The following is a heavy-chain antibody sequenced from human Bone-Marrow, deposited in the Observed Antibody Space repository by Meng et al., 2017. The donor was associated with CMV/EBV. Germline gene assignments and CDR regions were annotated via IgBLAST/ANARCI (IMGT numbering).Heavy chain of an antibody. Sequence: QVQLVQSGAEVKKPXXXXKXSXKASGYTFTSYGISWVRQAPGQGLEWMGWISAYNGNTNYAQKLQGRVTMTTDTSTSTAYMELRSLRSDDTAVYYCARQIFEYSSSCFDYWGQGTLVTVSS. CDR1: GYTFTSYG. D-gene: IGHD6-6*01. CDR3: ARQIFEYSSSCFDY. J-gene: IGHJ4*02. CDR2: ISAYNGNT. V-gene: IGHV1-18*01.